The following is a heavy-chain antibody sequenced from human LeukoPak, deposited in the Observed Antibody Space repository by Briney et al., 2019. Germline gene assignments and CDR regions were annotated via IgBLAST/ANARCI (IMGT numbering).Heavy chain of an antibody. V-gene: IGHV5-51*01. J-gene: IGHJ4*02. CDR1: GYSFTSYR. CDR2: IYPGDSDT. CDR3: ARTQRRNVLRFLGSARYYFDY. D-gene: IGHD3-3*01. Sequence: GESLKISCKGSGYSFTSYRIGWVRQMPGKGLEWMGIIYPGDSDTRYSPSFQGQVTISADKSISTAYLQWSSLKASDTAMYYCARTQRRNVLRFLGSARYYFDYWGQGTLVTVSS.